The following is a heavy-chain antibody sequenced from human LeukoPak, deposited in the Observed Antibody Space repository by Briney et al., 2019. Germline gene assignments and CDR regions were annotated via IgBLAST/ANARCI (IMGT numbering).Heavy chain of an antibody. D-gene: IGHD6-13*01. CDR1: GFTFSSYS. J-gene: IGHJ5*02. CDR2: ISSSSSYI. V-gene: IGHV3-21*01. CDR3: VAAVAEGWFDP. Sequence: PGGSLRLSCAASGFTFSSYSMNWVRQAPGKGLEWVSSISSSSSYIYYADSVKGRFTISRDNAKNSLYLQMNSLRAEETAVYYCVAAVAEGWFDPWGQGTLVTVSS.